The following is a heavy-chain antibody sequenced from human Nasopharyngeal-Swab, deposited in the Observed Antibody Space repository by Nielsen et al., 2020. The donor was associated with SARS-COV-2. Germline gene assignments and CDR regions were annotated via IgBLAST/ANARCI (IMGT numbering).Heavy chain of an antibody. D-gene: IGHD6-13*01. CDR1: GFTFSSYA. CDR3: AKDQGGSSWYGGAYYYYGMAV. CDR2: ISGSGGST. V-gene: IGHV3-23*01. Sequence: GGSLRLSCAASGFTFSSYAMSWVRQAQGKGLEWVSAISGSGGSTYYADSVKGRFTISRDNSKNTLYLQMNSLRAEDTAVYYCAKDQGGSSWYGGAYYYYGMAVWGQGTTVTVSS. J-gene: IGHJ6*02.